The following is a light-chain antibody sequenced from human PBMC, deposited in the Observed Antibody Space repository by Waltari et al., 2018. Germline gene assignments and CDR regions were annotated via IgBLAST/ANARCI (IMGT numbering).Light chain of an antibody. CDR2: ETS. J-gene: IGKJ1*01. Sequence: EIVLTQSPGTLSLSPGETATLSCRASQTVGKSLTWYQKKPGQAPRLLSYETSRKAPGIRERFSGSVFGTDFRPCISRLGPEDFAVYYCEKYERLPATFGQGTKVEIK. CDR3: EKYERLPAT. V-gene: IGKV3-20*01. CDR1: QTVGKS.